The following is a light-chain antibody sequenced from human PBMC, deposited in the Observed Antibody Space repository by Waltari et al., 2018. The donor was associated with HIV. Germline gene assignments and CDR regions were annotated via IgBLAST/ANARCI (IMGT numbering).Light chain of an antibody. CDR2: STN. J-gene: IGLJ3*02. Sequence: QTVVTQEPSFPVSPGGTVTLPCGLSSGPVPPSYYPSSYQQTPGQAPRTLIYSTNTRSSGVPDRFSGSILGNKAALTITGAQADDESDYYCVLYMGSGISVFGGGTKLTVL. CDR3: VLYMGSGISV. CDR1: SGPVPPSYY. V-gene: IGLV8-61*01.